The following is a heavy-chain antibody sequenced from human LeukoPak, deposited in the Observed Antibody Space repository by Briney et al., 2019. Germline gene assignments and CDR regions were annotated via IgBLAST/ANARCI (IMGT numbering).Heavy chain of an antibody. CDR2: SNAGNGDT. V-gene: IGHV1-3*02. CDR1: GYTFTDYA. CDR3: VRSVDGSCSGGRWSKYHLDY. D-gene: IGHD2-15*01. Sequence: ASVKVSCKASGYTFTDYAIHWVRQAPGQRLEWMGWSNAGNGDTRYSQELQGRVAITMDTSASTDYMELSSLRSEDVAVSYCVRSVDGSCSGGRWSKYHLDYWGQGTLVSVSS. J-gene: IGHJ4*02.